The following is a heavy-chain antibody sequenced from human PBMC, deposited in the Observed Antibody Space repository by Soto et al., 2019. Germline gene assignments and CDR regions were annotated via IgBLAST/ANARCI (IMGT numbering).Heavy chain of an antibody. D-gene: IGHD3-10*01. CDR1: GLTFSSYA. J-gene: IGHJ4*02. Sequence: EVQLVESGGGLVQPGGSLRLSCAASGLTFSSYAMSWVPKAPGKGLEWVSAISGSGGSTYYADSVKGRFTISRDNSKNTLYLQMNSLRAEDTAVYYCAKSPILLWFGELSRWGQGTLVTVSS. V-gene: IGHV3-23*04. CDR3: AKSPILLWFGELSR. CDR2: ISGSGGST.